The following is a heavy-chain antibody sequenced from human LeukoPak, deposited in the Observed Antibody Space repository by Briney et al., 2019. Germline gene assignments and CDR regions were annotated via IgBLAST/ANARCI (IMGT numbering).Heavy chain of an antibody. CDR2: ISTYTGDT. Sequence: ASVKVSCRASGYSFTTYGINWVRQAPGQGLEWMGWISTYTGDTEYVQKLQGRVSMTTDTSTSTAHMELRSLRSDDTAVYYCARGYHFDTSGYPVSEYFQHWGQGTLVTVSS. V-gene: IGHV1-18*01. CDR1: GYSFTTYG. D-gene: IGHD3-22*01. J-gene: IGHJ1*01. CDR3: ARGYHFDTSGYPVSEYFQH.